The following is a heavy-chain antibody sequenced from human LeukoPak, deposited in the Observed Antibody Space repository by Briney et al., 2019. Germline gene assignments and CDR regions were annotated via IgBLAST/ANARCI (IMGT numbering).Heavy chain of an antibody. J-gene: IGHJ4*02. CDR2: INHSGST. D-gene: IGHD2-2*01. Sequence: PSETLSLTCAVYGGSFSGYYWSWIRQPPGKGLEWIGEINHSGSTNYSPSLKRRVTISVDTSKNQFSLRLSSVTAADTAVYYCASAADCSSTSCPPDYWGQGTLVTVSS. CDR3: ASAADCSSTSCPPDY. CDR1: GGSFSGYY. V-gene: IGHV4-34*01.